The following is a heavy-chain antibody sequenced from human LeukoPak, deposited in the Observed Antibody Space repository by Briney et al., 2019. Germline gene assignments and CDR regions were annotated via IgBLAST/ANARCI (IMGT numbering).Heavy chain of an antibody. Sequence: EGSLRLSCAASEFTFSSYAMSWVRQAPGKGLEWVSAISDSGGSTYYADSVKGRFTISRDNSKNTVYLQMNSLRAEDTAVYYCAKDRRACSSSSCYYRFDYWGQGTLVTVSS. V-gene: IGHV3-23*01. CDR2: ISDSGGST. J-gene: IGHJ4*02. CDR1: EFTFSSYA. CDR3: AKDRRACSSSSCYYRFDY. D-gene: IGHD2-2*01.